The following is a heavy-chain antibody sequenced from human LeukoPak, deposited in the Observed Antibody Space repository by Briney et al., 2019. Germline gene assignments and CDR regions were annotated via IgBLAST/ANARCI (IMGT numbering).Heavy chain of an antibody. J-gene: IGHJ6*03. CDR1: GGTFSSYA. V-gene: IGHV1-69*13. Sequence: SVKVSCKASGGTFSSYAISWVRQAPGQGLEWMGGIIPIFGTANYAQKFRGRVTITADESTGTAYMELSSLRSEDTAVYYCARGKGDDFWSRHFHYYYYYMDVWGKGTTVTVSS. D-gene: IGHD3-3*01. CDR3: ARGKGDDFWSRHFHYYYYYMDV. CDR2: IIPIFGTA.